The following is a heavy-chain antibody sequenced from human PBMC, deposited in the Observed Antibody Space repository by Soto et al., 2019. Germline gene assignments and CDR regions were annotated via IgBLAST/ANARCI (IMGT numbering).Heavy chain of an antibody. J-gene: IGHJ4*02. Sequence: QLQLQESGPGLVKPSETLSLTCTVSGGSISSSSYYWGWIRQPPGKGLEWIGRIYYSGSTYYKPSLKSRVTISVDTSKNQFSLKLSSVTAADTAVYYCARQRWSSSWYLVDYWGQGTLVTVSS. CDR3: ARQRWSSSWYLVDY. CDR1: GGSISSSSYY. V-gene: IGHV4-39*01. CDR2: IYYSGST. D-gene: IGHD6-13*01.